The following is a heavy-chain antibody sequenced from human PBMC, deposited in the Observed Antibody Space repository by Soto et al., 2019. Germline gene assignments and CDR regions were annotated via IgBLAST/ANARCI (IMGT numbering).Heavy chain of an antibody. CDR2: ISYDGSHK. Sequence: QVQLVESGGGMVQPGKSLRLSCAASGFTFSYYAMHWVRQAPGKGLEWVAVISYDGSHKYYADSVKGRFTISRDNSKNTLYLQVNSLRGDDTAMYYCARENYGDFYFDYWGLGTLVTVSS. D-gene: IGHD4-17*01. J-gene: IGHJ4*02. V-gene: IGHV3-30-3*01. CDR1: GFTFSYYA. CDR3: ARENYGDFYFDY.